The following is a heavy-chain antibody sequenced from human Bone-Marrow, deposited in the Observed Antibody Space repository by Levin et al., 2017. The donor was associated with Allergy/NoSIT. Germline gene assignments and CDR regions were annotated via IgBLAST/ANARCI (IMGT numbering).Heavy chain of an antibody. Sequence: SETLSLTCAVYGGSFSGYYWSWIRQPPGKGLEWIGEINHSGSTNYNPSLKSRVTISVDTSKNQFSLKLSSVTAADTAVYYCARGRAPPMGSSSRYGMDVWGQGTTVTVSS. CDR3: ARGRAPPMGSSSRYGMDV. CDR1: GGSFSGYY. CDR2: INHSGST. V-gene: IGHV4-34*01. J-gene: IGHJ6*02. D-gene: IGHD6-13*01.